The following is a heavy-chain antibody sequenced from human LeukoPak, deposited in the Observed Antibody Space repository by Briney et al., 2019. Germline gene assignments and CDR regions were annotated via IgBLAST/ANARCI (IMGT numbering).Heavy chain of an antibody. J-gene: IGHJ4*02. CDR1: GFTFSSYS. CDR3: ARVGFYDFWSGINFFDY. D-gene: IGHD3-3*01. Sequence: GGSLGLSCAASGFTFSSYSVNWVRQAPGKGLEWVSSITSSSSTYYSDSVKGRFTISGDSAKNSLYLQMNSLRVEDTAVYYCARVGFYDFWSGINFFDYWGQGTLVTVSS. CDR2: ITSSSST. V-gene: IGHV3-21*01.